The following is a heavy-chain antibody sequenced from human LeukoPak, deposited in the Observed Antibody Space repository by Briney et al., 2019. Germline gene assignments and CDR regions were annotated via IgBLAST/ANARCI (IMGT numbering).Heavy chain of an antibody. CDR2: ISASGDYT. V-gene: IGHV3-23*01. CDR3: AKDRGYSSGRDFDF. D-gene: IGHD6-19*01. J-gene: IGHJ4*02. Sequence: GGSLRLSCAASGFTFSSYAMSWVRQAPGKGLEWVSVISASGDYTYYADSVKGRFTISRGNSKNTLYLQMNSLRAEDTAVYYCAKDRGYSSGRDFDFWGQGTLVTVSS. CDR1: GFTFSSYA.